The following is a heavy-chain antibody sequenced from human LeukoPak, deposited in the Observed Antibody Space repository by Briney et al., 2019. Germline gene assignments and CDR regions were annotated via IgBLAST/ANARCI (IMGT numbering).Heavy chain of an antibody. CDR2: IRSKADDWTT. Sequence: PGGSLRLSCTTSGFLFGDHAVTWVRQAPGKGLEGVGFIRSKADDWTTEYAASVKGRFSISRDDSKSIAYLQMNSLKIEDTAVYYCARVPISIIISCYLCSYYYMDVWGKGTTVTVSS. CDR3: ARVPISIIISCYLCSYYYMDV. D-gene: IGHD2-2*01. V-gene: IGHV3-49*04. CDR1: GFLFGDHA. J-gene: IGHJ6*03.